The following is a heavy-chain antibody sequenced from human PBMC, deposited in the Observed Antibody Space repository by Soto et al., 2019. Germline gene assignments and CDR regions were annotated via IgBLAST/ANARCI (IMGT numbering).Heavy chain of an antibody. Sequence: SEALSLTCTVSGCSVISNSYSWGLIRQAPGKGLEWIGTIYSSENTYYNPSLLSRVTISVDTSKNEFSLRLSSVTAADTAVYYCARLNGYFVSTNCHGYYGMDVWGQGTTVT. D-gene: IGHD2-2*03. CDR2: IYSSENT. V-gene: IGHV4-39*01. CDR3: ARLNGYFVSTNCHGYYGMDV. CDR1: GCSVISNSYS. J-gene: IGHJ6*02.